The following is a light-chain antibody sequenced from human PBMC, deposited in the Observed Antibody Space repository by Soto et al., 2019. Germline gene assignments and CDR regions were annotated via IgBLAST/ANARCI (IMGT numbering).Light chain of an antibody. Sequence: QSALTQPASVSGSPGQSITISCTGTSSDVGSYNLVSFYQHHPGKAPNLIIYEGNNRPSVISSRFSGSKSGNTASLTSSGLQAEDEADYYCSIYAGSMAFGGGTKLTVL. CDR3: SIYAGSMA. CDR1: SSDVGSYNL. J-gene: IGLJ2*01. V-gene: IGLV2-23*01. CDR2: EGN.